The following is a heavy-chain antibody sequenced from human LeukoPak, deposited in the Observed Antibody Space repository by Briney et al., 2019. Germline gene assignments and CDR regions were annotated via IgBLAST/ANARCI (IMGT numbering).Heavy chain of an antibody. V-gene: IGHV4-30-4*01. CDR2: ISYSGST. Sequence: PSETLSLTCTVSGGSISSGDYYWTWIRQPPGKGLEWIGYISYSGSTYYNPSLKSRVTISLDTSKNQFSLKLSSVTAADTAVYYCARTLASSGYYYDYWGQGTLVTVSS. J-gene: IGHJ4*02. D-gene: IGHD3-22*01. CDR3: ARTLASSGYYYDY. CDR1: GGSISSGDYY.